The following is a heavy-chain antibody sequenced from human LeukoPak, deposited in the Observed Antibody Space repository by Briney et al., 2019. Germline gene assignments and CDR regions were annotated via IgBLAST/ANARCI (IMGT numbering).Heavy chain of an antibody. V-gene: IGHV3-21*01. J-gene: IGHJ4*02. CDR3: ARNVEMATMKYFDY. D-gene: IGHD5-24*01. Sequence: GGSLRLSCAASGFTFSSYSMNWVRQAPGKGLEWVSSISSSSYIYYADSVKGRFTISSDNAKNSLYLQMNSLRAEDTAVYYCARNVEMATMKYFDYWGQGTLVTVSS. CDR1: GFTFSSYS. CDR2: ISSSSYI.